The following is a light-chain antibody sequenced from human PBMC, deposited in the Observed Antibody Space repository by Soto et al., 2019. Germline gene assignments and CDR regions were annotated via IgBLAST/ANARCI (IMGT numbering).Light chain of an antibody. CDR2: SYD. Sequence: QSVLTQPPSASGTPGQRVTISCSTSSSNLGDNTVNWYQQVPGTAPKLLIYSYDQRPSGVPDRFSGSKSGTSASLAISGLQSEDEADYYCAAWEASLDGYVFGTGTKLTVL. CDR1: SSNLGDNT. CDR3: AAWEASLDGYV. V-gene: IGLV1-44*01. J-gene: IGLJ1*01.